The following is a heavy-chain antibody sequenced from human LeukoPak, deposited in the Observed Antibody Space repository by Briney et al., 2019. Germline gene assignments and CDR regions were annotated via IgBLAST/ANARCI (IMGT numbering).Heavy chain of an antibody. V-gene: IGHV3-23*01. J-gene: IGHJ4*02. CDR3: AKASGWLQSGAFDY. D-gene: IGHD5-24*01. CDR1: GFAFSSYV. CDR2: IGGSGGAT. Sequence: QPGGSLRLSCAASGFAFSSYVLSWVRQAPGKGLKWVSAIGGSGGATYYADSVKGRFTISRDNSKNTLYLQMNSLRAEDTALYYCAKASGWLQSGAFDYWGQGTLVTVSS.